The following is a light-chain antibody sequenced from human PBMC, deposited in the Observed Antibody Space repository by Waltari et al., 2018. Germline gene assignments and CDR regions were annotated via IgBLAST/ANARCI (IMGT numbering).Light chain of an antibody. J-gene: IGLJ2*01. CDR3: AAWDDSLSGPV. CDR2: SNN. CDR1: SPNIGSNA. V-gene: IGLV1-44*01. Sequence: QSVLTQPPSASGTPGQRVTISCSGSSPNIGSNAVNWYQQLPGTAPKLLIYSNNQPPAGVPDRFSGSKSGTSASLAISGLQSEDEADYYCAAWDDSLSGPVFGGGTKLTV.